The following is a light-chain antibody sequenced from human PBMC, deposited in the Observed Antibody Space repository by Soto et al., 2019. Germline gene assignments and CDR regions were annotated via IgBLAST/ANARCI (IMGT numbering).Light chain of an antibody. V-gene: IGLV2-14*01. CDR1: RSDVGGYNY. J-gene: IGLJ2*01. CDR3: SSYTRTTYVV. Sequence: QSALTQPASVSGSPGQSITISCTGTRSDVGGYNYVSWYQQHPGKAPKLLIYDVSNRPSGVSNRLSGSKSGNTASLTISGLQAEDEADYYCSSYTRTTYVVFGGGTKLTVL. CDR2: DVS.